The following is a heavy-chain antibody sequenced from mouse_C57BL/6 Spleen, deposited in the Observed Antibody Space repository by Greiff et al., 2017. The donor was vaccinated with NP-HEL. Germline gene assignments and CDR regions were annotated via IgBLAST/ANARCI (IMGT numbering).Heavy chain of an antibody. Sequence: QVTLKESGPGILQPSQTLSLTCSFSGFSLSTFGMGVGWIRQPSGKGLEWLAHIWWDDDKYYNPALKSRLTISKDTSKNQVFLKIANVDTADTATYYCARIANYSIPYYYAMDYWGQGTSVTVSS. V-gene: IGHV8-8*01. CDR1: GFSLSTFGMG. CDR2: IWWDDDK. D-gene: IGHD2-5*01. CDR3: ARIANYSIPYYYAMDY. J-gene: IGHJ4*01.